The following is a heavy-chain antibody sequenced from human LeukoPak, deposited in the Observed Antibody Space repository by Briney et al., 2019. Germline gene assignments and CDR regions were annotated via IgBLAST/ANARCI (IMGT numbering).Heavy chain of an antibody. V-gene: IGHV4-34*01. CDR1: GGSFSGYH. J-gene: IGHJ4*02. D-gene: IGHD1-26*01. Sequence: PSETLSLTCAVYGGSFSGYHWSWIRQPPGKGLEWIGEINHSGSTNYNPSLKSRVTISVDTSKNQFSLKLSSVTAADTAVYYCARASWSYPFDYWGQGTLVTVSS. CDR3: ARASWSYPFDY. CDR2: INHSGST.